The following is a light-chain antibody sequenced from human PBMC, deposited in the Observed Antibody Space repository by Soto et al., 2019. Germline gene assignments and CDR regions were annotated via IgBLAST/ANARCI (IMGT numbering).Light chain of an antibody. CDR1: SSDVGGYNY. CDR3: SSYTSSSNHVV. CDR2: DVS. V-gene: IGLV2-14*01. J-gene: IGLJ2*01. Sequence: QSALTQPASVSGSPGQSITISCIGTSSDVGGYNYVSWYQQHPGKAPKLMIYDVSNRPSGVSDRFSGSKSGNTASLTISGLQAEDEADYYCSSYTSSSNHVVFGGGTKLTVL.